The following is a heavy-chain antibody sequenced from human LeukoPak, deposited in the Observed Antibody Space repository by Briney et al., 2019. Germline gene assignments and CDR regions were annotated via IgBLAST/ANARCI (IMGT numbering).Heavy chain of an antibody. CDR3: ARGGSSGWNRKFDY. CDR1: GGSFSGYY. D-gene: IGHD6-19*01. J-gene: IGHJ4*02. V-gene: IGHV4-59*10. Sequence: SETLSLTCAVYGGSFSGYYWSWIRQPPGKGLEWIGRIYTSGSTNYNPSLKSRVTMSVDTSKNQFSLKLSSVTAADTAVYYCARGGSSGWNRKFDYWGQGTLVTVSS. CDR2: IYTSGST.